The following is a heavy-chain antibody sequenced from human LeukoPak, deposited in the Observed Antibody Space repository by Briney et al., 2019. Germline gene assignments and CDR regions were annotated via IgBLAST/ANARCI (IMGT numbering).Heavy chain of an antibody. Sequence: ASVKVSCKASGYTFTNYDINWVRQAPGQGLEWMGRMNPNGDDTHYAQKFRGRVTFSRNTSITTFYMESSGLRSEDTAVYYCARLGYRGWSGNYFFDYWGPGTLVTVSS. CDR3: ARLGYRGWSGNYFFDY. CDR2: MNPNGDDT. CDR1: GYTFTNYD. D-gene: IGHD3-3*01. V-gene: IGHV1-8*03. J-gene: IGHJ4*02.